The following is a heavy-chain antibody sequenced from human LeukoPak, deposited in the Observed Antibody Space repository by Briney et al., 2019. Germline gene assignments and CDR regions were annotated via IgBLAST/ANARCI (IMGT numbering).Heavy chain of an antibody. D-gene: IGHD6-19*01. CDR3: ARAYSSGLYWFDP. CDR2: IYYSGST. CDR1: GGSISSSSYY. J-gene: IGHJ5*02. Sequence: SETLSLTCTVSGGSISSSSYYWGWIRQPPGKGLEWIGNIYYSGSTYYNPSLKSRVTISVDTSKNQFSLKLSSVTAADTAVYYCARAYSSGLYWFDPWGQGTLVTVSS. V-gene: IGHV4-39*01.